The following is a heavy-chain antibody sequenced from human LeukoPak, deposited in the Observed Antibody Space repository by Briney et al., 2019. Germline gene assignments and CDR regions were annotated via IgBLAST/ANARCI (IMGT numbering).Heavy chain of an antibody. CDR3: ARDHDFWSGLVDY. J-gene: IGHJ4*02. CDR1: GFTFSSYW. Sequence: PGGSLRLSCAASGFTFSSYWMHWVRQAPGKGLVWVLRINSDGGSTSYADSVKGRFTISRDNAKNTLYLQMNSLRAEDTAVYYCARDHDFWSGLVDYWGQGTLVTVSS. D-gene: IGHD3-3*01. V-gene: IGHV3-74*01. CDR2: INSDGGST.